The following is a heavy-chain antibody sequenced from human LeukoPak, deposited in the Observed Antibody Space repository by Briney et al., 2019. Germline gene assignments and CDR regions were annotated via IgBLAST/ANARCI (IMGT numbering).Heavy chain of an antibody. CDR2: ISGSGSST. Sequence: GGSLRLSCAASGFTFSSYAMSWVRQAPGKGLEWVSAISGSGSSTYYADSMKGRFTISRDNSKNTLYLQMNSLRAEDTAVYYCAKDKPSSSSAQHFDYWGQGTLVTVSS. D-gene: IGHD6-6*01. J-gene: IGHJ4*02. CDR3: AKDKPSSSSAQHFDY. CDR1: GFTFSSYA. V-gene: IGHV3-23*01.